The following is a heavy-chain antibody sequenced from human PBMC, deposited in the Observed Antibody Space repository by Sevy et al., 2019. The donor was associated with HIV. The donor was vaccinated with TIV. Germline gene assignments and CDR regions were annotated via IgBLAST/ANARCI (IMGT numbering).Heavy chain of an antibody. CDR1: GFTFSSYA. J-gene: IGHJ6*02. Sequence: GGSLRLSCAASGFTFSSYAMHWVRQAPGKGLEWVAVISYDGSNKYYADSVKGRFTISRDNSKNTLYLQMNSLRAEDTAVYYCARVHKVAQIVVVPAAPIDTPRCGMDVWGQGTTVTVSS. D-gene: IGHD2-2*01. CDR3: ARVHKVAQIVVVPAAPIDTPRCGMDV. CDR2: ISYDGSNK. V-gene: IGHV3-30*04.